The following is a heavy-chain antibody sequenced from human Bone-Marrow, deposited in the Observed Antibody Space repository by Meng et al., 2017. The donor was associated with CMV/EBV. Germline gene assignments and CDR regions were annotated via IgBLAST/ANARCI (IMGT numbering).Heavy chain of an antibody. CDR2: MNPNSGNT. Sequence: ASVKVSCKASGYTFTTYDINWVRQATGQGLEWMGWMNPNSGNTGYAQKFQGRVTLTRVTSISTAYMELSSLTSDDTAVYYCARVRRYCSSTSCYRTMDVWGQGTTVTVSS. V-gene: IGHV1-8*01. J-gene: IGHJ6*02. D-gene: IGHD2-2*01. CDR1: GYTFTTYD. CDR3: ARVRRYCSSTSCYRTMDV.